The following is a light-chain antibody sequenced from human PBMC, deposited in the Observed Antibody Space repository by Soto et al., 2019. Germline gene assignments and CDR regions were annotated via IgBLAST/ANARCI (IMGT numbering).Light chain of an antibody. CDR2: EAS. V-gene: IGKV1-5*01. J-gene: IGKJ3*01. CDR1: QSIGRS. Sequence: DIQMTQSPSTLSASVGDRVTITCRASQSIGRSLAWYQQKLGEAPNLLIYEASSLESGVPARFSGSGSGTEFTLTISSLQPDDFAPYYCQQYNSFLLTFGPGTTVDIK. CDR3: QQYNSFLLT.